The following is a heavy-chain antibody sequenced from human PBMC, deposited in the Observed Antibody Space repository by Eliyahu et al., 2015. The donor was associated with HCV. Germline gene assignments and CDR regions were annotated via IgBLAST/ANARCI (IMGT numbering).Heavy chain of an antibody. CDR3: ARPPVGAGSYFGY. Sequence: QVQLVESGGGVVQPGRSLRLSCAASGFTFSSYGMHWVRQAPGKGXEWVAVIWYDGSNKYYADSVKGRFTISRDNSKNTLYLQMNSLRAEDTAVYYCARPPVGAGSYFGYWGQGTLVTVSS. D-gene: IGHD3-10*01. J-gene: IGHJ4*02. CDR2: IWYDGSNK. V-gene: IGHV3-33*01. CDR1: GFTFSSYG.